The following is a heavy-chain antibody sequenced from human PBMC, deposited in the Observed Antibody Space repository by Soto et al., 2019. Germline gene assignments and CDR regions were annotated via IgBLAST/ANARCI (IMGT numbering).Heavy chain of an antibody. Sequence: EVQLVESGGDLVQPGRSLRLSCAASGFTFDDYAMHWVRQVPGKGLEWVAGINWDSDTIAHAASVRGRFTISRDNAKNSLYLQMNSLRAEDTALYYCAKDFHTNMALMDVWGKGTTVTVSS. CDR1: GFTFDDYA. J-gene: IGHJ6*04. CDR3: AKDFHTNMALMDV. V-gene: IGHV3-9*01. D-gene: IGHD3-10*01. CDR2: INWDSDTI.